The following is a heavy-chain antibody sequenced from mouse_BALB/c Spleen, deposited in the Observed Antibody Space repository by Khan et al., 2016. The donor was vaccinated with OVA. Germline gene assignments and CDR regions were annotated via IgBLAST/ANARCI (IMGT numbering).Heavy chain of an antibody. CDR1: GFTFSTYG. D-gene: IGHD2-13*01. Sequence: EVQLLETGGDLVKPGGSLKLSCAASGFTFSTYGMSWVSQTPDKRLVWVATVSTGGGYTNYPDSVKERFTISRDNAKNTLYLQMSGLKTEDTAMFYYTRLSNYYDGEAFAYWGQGTLVTVSA. J-gene: IGHJ3*01. CDR3: TRLSNYYDGEAFAY. V-gene: IGHV5-6*01. CDR2: VSTGGGYT.